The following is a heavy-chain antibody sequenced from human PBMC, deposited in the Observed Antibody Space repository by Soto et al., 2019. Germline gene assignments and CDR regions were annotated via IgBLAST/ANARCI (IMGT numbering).Heavy chain of an antibody. CDR3: AKASHTSAWYYFDY. CDR1: GFTFSSYA. V-gene: IGHV3-23*01. D-gene: IGHD6-19*01. J-gene: IGHJ4*02. CDR2: ISSSGGNT. Sequence: GGSLRLSCAASGFTFSSYAMSWVRQAPGKGLEWVSTISSSGGNTFIADSVKGRFTISRDNSKNTLYLQMNSLRAEDTAVYYCAKASHTSAWYYFDYWGQGTLVTVSS.